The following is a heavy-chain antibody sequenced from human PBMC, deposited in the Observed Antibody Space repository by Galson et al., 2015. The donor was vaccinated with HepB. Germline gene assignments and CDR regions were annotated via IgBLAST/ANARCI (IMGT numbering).Heavy chain of an antibody. Sequence: SLRLSCAASGFTFRNFAMHWVRQAPGKGLEWVAFISYDGGNKNYADSVKGRFTISRDNSKNTLYLQMNSLRVEDTAVYFCVTVREQWLAFEHWGQGTLVTVSS. D-gene: IGHD6-19*01. V-gene: IGHV3-30-3*01. CDR2: ISYDGGNK. CDR3: VTVREQWLAFEH. J-gene: IGHJ4*02. CDR1: GFTFRNFA.